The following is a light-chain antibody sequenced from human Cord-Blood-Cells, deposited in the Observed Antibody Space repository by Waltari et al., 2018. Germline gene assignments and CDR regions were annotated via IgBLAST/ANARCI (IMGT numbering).Light chain of an antibody. CDR2: DVS. CDR3: RSYTISSTDVV. V-gene: IGLV2-14*01. Sequence: SALIQPASVAGFPGQSLAISCSGTSSDLLGCRYGSCYQQHPGKAPKLIIYDVSKRPSGVSNRFSGSKSGNTASLAISGLQAEDEADYYCRSYTISSTDVVFGGGTKLTVL. CDR1: SSDLLGCRY. J-gene: IGLJ2*01.